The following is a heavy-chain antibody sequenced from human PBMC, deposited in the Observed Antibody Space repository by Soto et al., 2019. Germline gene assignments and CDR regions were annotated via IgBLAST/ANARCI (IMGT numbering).Heavy chain of an antibody. CDR1: GGSISSGDYY. CDR2: IYYSGST. V-gene: IGHV4-30-4*01. CDR3: ASLSGYPKYYFDY. Sequence: SETLSLTCTVSGGSISSGDYYWSWIRQPPGKGLEGIGYIYYSGSTYYNPSLKSRVTISVDTSKNQFSLKLSSVTAADTAVYYSASLSGYPKYYFDYWGQGTLVTVSS. D-gene: IGHD3-22*01. J-gene: IGHJ4*02.